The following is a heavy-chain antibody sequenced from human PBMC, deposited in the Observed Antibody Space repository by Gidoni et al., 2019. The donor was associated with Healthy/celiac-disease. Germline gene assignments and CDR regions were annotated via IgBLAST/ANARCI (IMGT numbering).Heavy chain of an antibody. J-gene: IGHJ4*02. CDR3: ARDPGVSSSWYDY. V-gene: IGHV3-7*01. Sequence: EVQLVESGGGLVQPGGSLRLSCAASGFTFSSYWMSWVRQAPGKGLEWVANIKQDGSEKYYVDSVKGRFTISRDNAKNSLYLQMNSLRAEDTAVYYCARDPGVSSSWYDYWGQGTLVTVSS. CDR2: IKQDGSEK. D-gene: IGHD6-13*01. CDR1: GFTFSSYW.